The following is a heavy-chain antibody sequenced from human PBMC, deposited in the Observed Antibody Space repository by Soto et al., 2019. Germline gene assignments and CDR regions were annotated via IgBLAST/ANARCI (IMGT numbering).Heavy chain of an antibody. CDR1: GGSVSSGSYY. J-gene: IGHJ5*02. Sequence: SETLSLTCTVSGGSVSSGSYYWYWIRQPPGKGLEWIGDIHYSGSTNYNPSLKSRVTISVDTSENQFSLKLTSVTAADTAVYYCATNPSSGSSGNWFDPWCQGILLTVPS. D-gene: IGHD3-22*01. CDR2: IHYSGST. V-gene: IGHV4-61*01. CDR3: ATNPSSGSSGNWFDP.